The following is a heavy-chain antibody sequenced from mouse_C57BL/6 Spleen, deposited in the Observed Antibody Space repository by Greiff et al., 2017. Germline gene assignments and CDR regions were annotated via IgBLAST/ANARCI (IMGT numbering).Heavy chain of an antibody. CDR1: GFTFSDYG. J-gene: IGHJ4*01. V-gene: IGHV5-17*01. D-gene: IGHD1-1*01. CDR3: ARRGGSSLYYAMDY. Sequence: EVHLVESGGGLVKPGGSLKLSCAASGFTFSDYGMHWVRQAPEKGLEWVAYISSGSSTIYYADTVKGRFTISRDNAKNTLLLQMTSLRSEDTAMYYCARRGGSSLYYAMDYWGQGTSVTVSS. CDR2: ISSGSSTI.